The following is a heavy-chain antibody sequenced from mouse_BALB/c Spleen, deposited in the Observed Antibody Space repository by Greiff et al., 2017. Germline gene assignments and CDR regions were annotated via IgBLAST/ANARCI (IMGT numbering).Heavy chain of an antibody. J-gene: IGHJ2*01. CDR2: IRLKSNNYAT. CDR3: TLIYYGYDVTLDY. Sequence: EVMLVESGGGLVQPGGSMKLSCVASGFTFSNYWMNWVRQSPEKGLEWVAEIRLKSNNYATHYAESVKGRFTISRDDSKSSVYLQMNNLRAEDTGIYYCTLIYYGYDVTLDYWGQGTTLTVSS. D-gene: IGHD2-2*01. CDR1: GFTFSNYW. V-gene: IGHV6-6*02.